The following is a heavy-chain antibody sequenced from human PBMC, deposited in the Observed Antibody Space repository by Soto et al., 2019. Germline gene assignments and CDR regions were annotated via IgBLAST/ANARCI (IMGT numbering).Heavy chain of an antibody. Sequence: EVQLLESGGGLVQPGGSLRLSCAASGFTFSNYAVSWVRQAPGKGLEWVSAISGSGGSTYYADSVKGRFTISRDNSKNTLYLQMNSLRAEDTAVYYCAKGASGYYYYGMDVWGQGTTVTVSS. CDR3: AKGASGYYYYGMDV. CDR1: GFTFSNYA. V-gene: IGHV3-23*01. D-gene: IGHD3-10*01. J-gene: IGHJ6*02. CDR2: ISGSGGST.